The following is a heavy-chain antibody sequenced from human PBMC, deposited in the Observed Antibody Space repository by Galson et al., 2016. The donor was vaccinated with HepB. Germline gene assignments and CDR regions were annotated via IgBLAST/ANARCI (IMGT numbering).Heavy chain of an antibody. J-gene: IGHJ5*02. CDR2: FDPEDGET. V-gene: IGHV1-24*01. Sequence: SVKVSCKVSGYTLTELSMHWVRQAPGKGLEWMGRFDPEDGETIYAQKFQGRVTMTEDTSTDTAYMELSSLRSEDTAVYYCATVLLVTPNWFDPWGQGTLVTVSS. D-gene: IGHD2-21*02. CDR1: GYTLTELS. CDR3: ATVLLVTPNWFDP.